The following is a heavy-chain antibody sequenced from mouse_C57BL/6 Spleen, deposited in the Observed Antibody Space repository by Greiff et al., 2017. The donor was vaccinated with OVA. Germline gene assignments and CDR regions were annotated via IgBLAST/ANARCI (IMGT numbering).Heavy chain of an antibody. J-gene: IGHJ2*01. CDR3: ARSNYGSSDYFDY. CDR1: GYTFTNYW. CDR2: IYPGGGYT. Sequence: QVQLQQSGAELVRPGTSVKMSCKASGYTFTNYWIGWAKQRPGHGLEWIGDIYPGGGYTNYNEKFKGKATLTADKSSSTAYMQFSSLTSEDSAIYYCARSNYGSSDYFDYWGQGTTLTVSS. V-gene: IGHV1-63*01. D-gene: IGHD1-1*01.